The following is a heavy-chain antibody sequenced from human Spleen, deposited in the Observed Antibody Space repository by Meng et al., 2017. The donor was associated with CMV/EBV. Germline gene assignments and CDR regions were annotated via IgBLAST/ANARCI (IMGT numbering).Heavy chain of an antibody. D-gene: IGHD4-17*01. CDR1: RFTFSNYW. J-gene: IGHJ4*02. CDR3: ARDYSVTTYLPGGYFDY. V-gene: IGHV3-7*01. CDR2: IKHDGSQT. Sequence: GGSLRLSCAGSRFTFSNYWMTWVRQAPGKGLEWVANIKHDGSQTYYVDSVKGRFTISRDNAKNSLYLQMNSLRAEDTAVYYCARDYSVTTYLPGGYFDYWGQGTLVTVSS.